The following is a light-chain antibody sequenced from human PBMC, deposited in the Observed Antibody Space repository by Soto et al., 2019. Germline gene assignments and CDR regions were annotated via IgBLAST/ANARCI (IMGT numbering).Light chain of an antibody. CDR1: QGISRY. J-gene: IGKJ4*01. CDR3: QQLNSYF. V-gene: IGKV1-9*01. Sequence: DIQLTQSPSFLSASVGDRVTITCRASQGISRYLAWYQQKPGKAPKLLIYAASTLQSGVPSRFSGSGSGTEFTLKNSRLQPEDFGTYYCQQLNSYFFVGGTKVEI. CDR2: AAS.